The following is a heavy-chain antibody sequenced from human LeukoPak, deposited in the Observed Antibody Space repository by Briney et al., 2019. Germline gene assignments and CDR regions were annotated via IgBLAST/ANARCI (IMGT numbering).Heavy chain of an antibody. J-gene: IGHJ6*03. CDR3: ARAPRIAVARRGENYYMDV. D-gene: IGHD6-19*01. CDR1: GGSISSYY. V-gene: IGHV4-4*07. CDR2: IHTSGST. Sequence: SETLSLTCTVSGGSISSYYWSWIRQPAGKGLEWIGRIHTSGSTNYNPSLKSRVTMSVDTSKNQFSLKLSSVTAADTAVYYCARAPRIAVARRGENYYMDVWGKGTTVTVSS.